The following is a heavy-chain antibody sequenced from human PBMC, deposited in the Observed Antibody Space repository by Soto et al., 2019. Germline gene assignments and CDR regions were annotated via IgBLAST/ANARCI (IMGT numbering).Heavy chain of an antibody. Sequence: SETLSLTCTVSGGSISSGGYYWSWIRQHPGKGLEWIRYIYYSGSTYYNPSLKSRVTISVDTSKNQFSLKLSSVTAADTAVYYCASGVPYYDFWSGYYSPNAFDYWGQGTLVTVSS. CDR3: ASGVPYYDFWSGYYSPNAFDY. CDR2: IYYSGST. V-gene: IGHV4-31*03. CDR1: GGSISSGGYY. J-gene: IGHJ4*02. D-gene: IGHD3-3*01.